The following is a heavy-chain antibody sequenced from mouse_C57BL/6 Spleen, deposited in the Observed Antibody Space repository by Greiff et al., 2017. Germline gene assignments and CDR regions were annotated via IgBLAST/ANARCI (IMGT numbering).Heavy chain of an antibody. J-gene: IGHJ2*01. CDR1: GFNIKDDY. Sequence: VTLKESGAELVRPGASVKLSCTASGFNIKDDYMHWVKQRPEQGLEWIGCIDPENGDTEYASKFQGKATITADTSSNTAYLQLSSLTSEDTAVYYCFYFDYWGQGTTLTVSS. V-gene: IGHV14-4*01. CDR2: IDPENGDT. CDR3: FYFDY.